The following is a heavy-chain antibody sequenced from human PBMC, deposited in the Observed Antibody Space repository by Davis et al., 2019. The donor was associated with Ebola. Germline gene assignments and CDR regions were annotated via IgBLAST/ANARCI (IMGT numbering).Heavy chain of an antibody. CDR1: GGTFISYA. J-gene: IGHJ5*02. CDR2: IIPIFGTA. V-gene: IGHV1-69*05. D-gene: IGHD1-1*01. Sequence: SVKVSRKASGGTFISYALSWVRQAPGQGLEWMGGIIPIFGTANYAQKFQGRVTITTDKSTSTAYMELSSLRSEDTAVYYCARDDWNQNWFDPWGQGTLVTVSS. CDR3: ARDDWNQNWFDP.